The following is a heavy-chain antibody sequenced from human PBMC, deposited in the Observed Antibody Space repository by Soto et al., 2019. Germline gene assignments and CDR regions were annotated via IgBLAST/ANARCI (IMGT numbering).Heavy chain of an antibody. CDR2: VYYSRST. V-gene: IGHV4-31*03. J-gene: IGHJ6*02. CDR1: GGPISRSGYY. D-gene: IGHD1-1*01. CDR3: ARVPPTYGMDV. Sequence: TSETLSLTCSVSGGPISRSGYYWSWIRQHPGKGLEWIGYVYYSRSTYYKPSLKSRTTISVDTSKNQFSLRLSSVTVADTAVYYCARVPPTYGMDVWGQGTTVTVSS.